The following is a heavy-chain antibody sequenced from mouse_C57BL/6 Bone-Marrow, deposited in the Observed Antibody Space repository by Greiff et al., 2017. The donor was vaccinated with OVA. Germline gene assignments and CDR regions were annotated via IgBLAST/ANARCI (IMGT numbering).Heavy chain of an antibody. V-gene: IGHV5-6*01. CDR2: ISSGGSYT. CDR1: GFTFSSYG. D-gene: IGHD2-5*01. Sequence: EVKLVEPGGDLVKPGGSLKLSCAASGFTFSSYGMSWVRQTPDKRLEWVATISSGGSYTYYPDSVKGRFTISRDNAKNTLYLQMSSLKSEDTAMYYCASYSKGYYFDYWGQGTTLTVSS. J-gene: IGHJ2*01. CDR3: ASYSKGYYFDY.